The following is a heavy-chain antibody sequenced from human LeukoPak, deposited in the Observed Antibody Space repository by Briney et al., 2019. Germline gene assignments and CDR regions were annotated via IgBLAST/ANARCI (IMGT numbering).Heavy chain of an antibody. D-gene: IGHD4-17*01. CDR3: ARGGDYGDYYFDY. CDR2: TYYRSKWYN. V-gene: IGHV6-1*01. J-gene: IGHJ4*02. Sequence: QTLSLTCAISGDSVSSDTAAWNWIRQSPSRGLEWLGRTYYRSKWYNNYAVSVKSRITINPDTSKNQFSLQLNSVTPEDTAVYYCARGGDYGDYYFDYWGQGTLVTVSS. CDR1: GDSVSSDTAA.